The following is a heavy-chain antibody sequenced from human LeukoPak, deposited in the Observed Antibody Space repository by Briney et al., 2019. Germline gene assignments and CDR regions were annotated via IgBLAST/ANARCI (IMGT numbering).Heavy chain of an antibody. Sequence: SETLSLTCAVYGGAFSGYYWSWIRQPPGKGLEWIGEINHSGSTNYNPSLKSRVTISVDTSKNQFSLKLSSVTAADTAVYYCATRSSGYYSVEDYWGQGTLVTVSS. CDR3: ATRSSGYYSVEDY. V-gene: IGHV4-34*01. D-gene: IGHD3-22*01. J-gene: IGHJ4*02. CDR1: GGAFSGYY. CDR2: INHSGST.